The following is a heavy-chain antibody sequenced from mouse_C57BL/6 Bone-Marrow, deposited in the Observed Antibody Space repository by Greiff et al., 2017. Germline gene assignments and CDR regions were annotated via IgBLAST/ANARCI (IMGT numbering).Heavy chain of an antibody. D-gene: IGHD2-3*01. Sequence: VQLKQPGAELVKPGASVKLSCKASGYTFTSYWLHWVKQRPGQGLEWIGMIPPNSGSTNYNEKFKSKATLTVDKSSSTAYMQLSSLTSEDSAVYYCARYNGYYQYYFDYWGQGTTLTVSS. CDR1: GYTFTSYW. V-gene: IGHV1-64*01. CDR2: IPPNSGST. CDR3: ARYNGYYQYYFDY. J-gene: IGHJ2*01.